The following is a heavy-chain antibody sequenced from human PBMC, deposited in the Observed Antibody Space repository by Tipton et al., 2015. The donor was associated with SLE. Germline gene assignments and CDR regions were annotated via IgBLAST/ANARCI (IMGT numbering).Heavy chain of an antibody. V-gene: IGHV3-53*01. Sequence: SLRLSCAASGVTVSSNYMNWVRHAPGKGLERVAVIYSGGSTYYADPVKGRSTISRANAKNTRYLQMNSLRAEDPAVYYCAREDFDWLLSPFDYWGQGTLVTVSS. J-gene: IGHJ4*02. CDR3: AREDFDWLLSPFDY. CDR2: IYSGGST. CDR1: GVTVSSNY. D-gene: IGHD3-9*01.